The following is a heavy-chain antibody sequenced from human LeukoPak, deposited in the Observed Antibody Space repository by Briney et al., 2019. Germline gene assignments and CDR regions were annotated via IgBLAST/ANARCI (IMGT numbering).Heavy chain of an antibody. CDR2: IYSGGST. J-gene: IGHJ6*02. Sequence: GGSLRLSCAASGVTVSSNYMGWVRQAPGKGLEWVPVIYSGGSTYYAASVKGRFTISRDSSTNTLYLQMNNLTAEDTAVYYCASSQNCGGGCYYYYGMDVWGQGTTVTVSS. V-gene: IGHV3-53*01. CDR3: ASSQNCGGGCYYYYGMDV. CDR1: GVTVSSNY. D-gene: IGHD2-21*02.